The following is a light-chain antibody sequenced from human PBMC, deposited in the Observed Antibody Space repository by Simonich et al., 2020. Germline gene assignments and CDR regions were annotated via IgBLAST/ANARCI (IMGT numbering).Light chain of an antibody. CDR1: QSVLYSTNNKNY. V-gene: IGKV4-1*01. CDR2: CAS. CDR3: QQYYSTPPA. J-gene: IGKJ3*01. Sequence: DIVMTQSPDSLAVSLGERATINCKSSQSVLYSTNNKNYLAWYQQKPGQPPKLLIYCASTRESAVPDRFSGSGSRTEFTLTISSLQAEDVAVYYCQQYYSTPPAFGPGTKVDIK.